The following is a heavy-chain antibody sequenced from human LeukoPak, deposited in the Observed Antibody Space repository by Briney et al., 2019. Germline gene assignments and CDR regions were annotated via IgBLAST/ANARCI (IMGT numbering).Heavy chain of an antibody. CDR2: INPNSGGT. CDR1: GYTFSGYY. Sequence: GASVKVSCKASGYTFSGYYMHWVRQAPGQGLEWMGWINPNSGGTNYAQKFQGRVTMTRGTSISTAYMELSRLRSDDTAVYYCARGYPLSTTAAGTYFQHWGQGTLVTVSS. J-gene: IGHJ1*01. CDR3: ARGYPLSTTAAGTYFQH. D-gene: IGHD6-13*01. V-gene: IGHV1-2*02.